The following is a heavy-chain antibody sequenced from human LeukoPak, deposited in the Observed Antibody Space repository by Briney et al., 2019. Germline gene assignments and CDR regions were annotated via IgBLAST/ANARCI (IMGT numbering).Heavy chain of an antibody. D-gene: IGHD3-22*01. CDR2: ISSSSSYI. V-gene: IGHV3-21*01. J-gene: IGHJ3*02. CDR1: GFTFSSYS. Sequence: GSLRLSCGAAGFTFSSYSMNWVRRAPGKGVEGVSSISSSSSYIYYADSVKGRFTISRDNSKNTLYLQMNSLRAKDTAVYYCATDYYDSSGYSPDAFDIWGQGTMVTVSS. CDR3: ATDYYDSSGYSPDAFDI.